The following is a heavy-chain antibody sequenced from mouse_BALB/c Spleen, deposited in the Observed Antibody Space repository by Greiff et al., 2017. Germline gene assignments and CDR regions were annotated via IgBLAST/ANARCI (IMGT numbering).Heavy chain of an antibody. CDR1: GYTFTDYA. V-gene: IGHV1-67*01. D-gene: IGHD3-1*01. Sequence: QVQLQQSGPELVRPGVSVKISCKGSGYTFTDYAMHWVKQSHAKSLEWIGVISTYYGNTNYNQKFKGKATMTVDKSSSTAYMELARLTSEDSAIYYCARSGGGNAMDYWGQGTSVTVSS. CDR3: ARSGGGNAMDY. CDR2: ISTYYGNT. J-gene: IGHJ4*01.